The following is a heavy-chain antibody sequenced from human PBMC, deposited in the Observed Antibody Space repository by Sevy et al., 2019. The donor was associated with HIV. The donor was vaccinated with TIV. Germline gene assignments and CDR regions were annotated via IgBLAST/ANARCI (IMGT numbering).Heavy chain of an antibody. CDR1: GYTFTGYY. J-gene: IGHJ4*02. CDR2: INPNSGGT. Sequence: ASVKVSCKASGYTFTGYYMHWVRQAPGQGLEWMGWINPNSGGTNYAQKFQGWVTMTRDTSISTAYMELSRLRSDDMAVYYRAREGGYCSSTSCYSGYAFDYWGQGTLVTVSS. CDR3: AREGGYCSSTSCYSGYAFDY. V-gene: IGHV1-2*04. D-gene: IGHD2-2*02.